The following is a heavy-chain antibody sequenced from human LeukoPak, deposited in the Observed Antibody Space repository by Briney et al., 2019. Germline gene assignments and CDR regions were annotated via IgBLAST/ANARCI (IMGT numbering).Heavy chain of an antibody. J-gene: IGHJ5*02. CDR2: IIPILGTA. CDR3: ARDYYDFWSGYYTGPLNWFDP. CDR1: GGTFSSYA. Sequence: SVTVSCKASGGTFSSYAISWVRQAPGQGLEWMGRIIPILGTANYAQKFQGRVTITADESTSTAYMELSSLRSEDTAVYYCARDYYDFWSGYYTGPLNWFDPWGQGTLVTVSS. V-gene: IGHV1-69*11. D-gene: IGHD3-3*01.